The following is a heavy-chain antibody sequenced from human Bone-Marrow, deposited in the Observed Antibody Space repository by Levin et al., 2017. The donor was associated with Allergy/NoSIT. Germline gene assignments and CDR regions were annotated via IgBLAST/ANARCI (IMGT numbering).Heavy chain of an antibody. V-gene: IGHV3-72*01. CDR1: GFTFGDHY. D-gene: IGHD3-10*01. J-gene: IGHJ6*03. CDR2: IKNRGNSYTT. Sequence: GGSLRLSCAVSGFTFGDHYMDWVRQAPGKGLEWIGRIKNRGNSYTTEYAASVKGRFTISRDDSKDSLYLQMNRLRTEDTAVYFGVRESRVREWFGEILYYHYYMDVWGKGTTVTVSS. CDR3: VRESRVREWFGEILYYHYYMDV.